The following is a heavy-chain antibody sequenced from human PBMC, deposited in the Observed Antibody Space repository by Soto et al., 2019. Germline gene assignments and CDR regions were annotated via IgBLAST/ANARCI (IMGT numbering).Heavy chain of an antibody. V-gene: IGHV4-38-2*01. CDR1: GDSISSGYY. Sequence: PSETLSLTCAVSGDSISSGYYWGWIRQPPGKGLEWIGYIYHRGSTYYSPSLKSRVTISVDTSTNQFSLKVTSVTAADTAVYYCARGPRINMDVWGQGTSVTVSS. CDR2: IYHRGST. J-gene: IGHJ6*02. CDR3: ARGPRINMDV.